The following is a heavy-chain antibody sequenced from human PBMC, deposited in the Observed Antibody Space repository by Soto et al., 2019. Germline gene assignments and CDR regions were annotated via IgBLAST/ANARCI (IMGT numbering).Heavy chain of an antibody. Sequence: QVQLVQSGAEEKKPGASVKVSRKASGYTFTSYAMHWVRQAPGQRLEWMGWINAGNGNTKYSQKFQGRVTITRDTSASTAYMELSSLRSEDTAVYYCARGTYSSSLGYWGQGTLVTVSS. CDR3: ARGTYSSSLGY. CDR2: INAGNGNT. CDR1: GYTFTSYA. J-gene: IGHJ4*02. D-gene: IGHD6-13*01. V-gene: IGHV1-3*05.